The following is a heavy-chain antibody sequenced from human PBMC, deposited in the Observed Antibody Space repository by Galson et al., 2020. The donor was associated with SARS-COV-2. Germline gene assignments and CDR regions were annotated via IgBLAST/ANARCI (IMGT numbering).Heavy chain of an antibody. V-gene: IGHV1-24*01. CDR2: FDPEDGET. J-gene: IGHJ4*02. D-gene: IGHD6-13*01. CDR1: GHTLTELS. Sequence: ASVKVSCKVSGHTLTELSMHWVRQAPGKGLEWMGGFDPEDGETIYAQKFQGRVTMTEDTSTDTAYMELSSLRSEDTAVYYCATDLYSSSPPYFDYWGQGTLVTVSS. CDR3: ATDLYSSSPPYFDY.